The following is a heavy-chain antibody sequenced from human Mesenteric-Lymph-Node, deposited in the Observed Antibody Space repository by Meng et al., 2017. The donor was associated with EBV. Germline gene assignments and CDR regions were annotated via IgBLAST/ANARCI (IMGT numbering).Heavy chain of an antibody. V-gene: IGHV6-1*01. J-gene: IGHJ2*01. CDR2: TYYRSKWYN. Sequence: QVQLHQSGPGLVKPSQTLLLTFAISGDSVSSSSAAWTWISQSPSRGLEWLGRTYYRSKWYNDYAVFVKSRITINPDTSKNQFSLQLNSVTPEDTAVYYCARGATSVFDLWGRGTLVTVSS. CDR3: ARGATSVFDL. CDR1: GDSVSSSSAA.